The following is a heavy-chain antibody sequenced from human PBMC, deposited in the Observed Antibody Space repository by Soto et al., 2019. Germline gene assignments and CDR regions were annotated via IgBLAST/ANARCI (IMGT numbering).Heavy chain of an antibody. J-gene: IGHJ6*03. CDR3: ARGIADYYYYYYMDV. CDR2: IYYSGST. V-gene: IGHV4-31*03. D-gene: IGHD6-13*01. Sequence: QVQLQESGPGLVKPSQTLSLTCTVSGGSISSGGYYWSWIRQHPGKGLEWIGYIYYSGSTYYHPSLKSRVTISVDTSKNQFSLKLSSVTAADTAVYYCARGIADYYYYYYMDVWGKGTTVTVSS. CDR1: GGSISSGGYY.